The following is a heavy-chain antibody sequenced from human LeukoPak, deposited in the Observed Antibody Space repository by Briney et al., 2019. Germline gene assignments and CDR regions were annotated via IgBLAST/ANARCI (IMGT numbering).Heavy chain of an antibody. Sequence: GASVKVSCKASGYTFTGYYMHWVRQAPGQGLEWMGWINPNSGGTNYAQKFQGWVTMTRDTSISTAYMELSRLRSDDTAVYYCARDLFYDSSGYRPDYWGQGTLVTVSS. J-gene: IGHJ4*02. CDR3: ARDLFYDSSGYRPDY. D-gene: IGHD3-22*01. V-gene: IGHV1-2*04. CDR2: INPNSGGT. CDR1: GYTFTGYY.